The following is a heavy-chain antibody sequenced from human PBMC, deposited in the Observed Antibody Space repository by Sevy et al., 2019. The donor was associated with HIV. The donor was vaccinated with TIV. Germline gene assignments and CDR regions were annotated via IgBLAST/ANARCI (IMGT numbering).Heavy chain of an antibody. Sequence: SETLSLTCAVYGGSFSGYYWSWIRQPPGKGLEWIGEINHSGRTNYNPSLKSRVTISVDTSKNQFSLKLSSVTAADTAVYYCARGFSSRIYYYYGMDVWGQGTTVTVSS. J-gene: IGHJ6*02. CDR3: ARGFSSRIYYYYGMDV. CDR1: GGSFSGYY. CDR2: INHSGRT. V-gene: IGHV4-34*01. D-gene: IGHD6-13*01.